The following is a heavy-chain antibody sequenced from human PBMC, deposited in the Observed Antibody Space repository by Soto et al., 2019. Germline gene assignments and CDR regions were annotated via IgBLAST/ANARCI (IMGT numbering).Heavy chain of an antibody. D-gene: IGHD3-3*01. CDR2: ISPNNGHT. J-gene: IGHJ4*02. CDR1: GYTFISYG. CDR3: ARDQLRFLEYYFDY. V-gene: IGHV1-18*01. Sequence: ASVKVSCKASGYTFISYGISWVRQAPEQGLEWMGWISPNNGHTNYAQKLQGRVTMTADTSTSTAYMELRSLRSDDTAVYYCARDQLRFLEYYFDYWGQGTLVTVSS.